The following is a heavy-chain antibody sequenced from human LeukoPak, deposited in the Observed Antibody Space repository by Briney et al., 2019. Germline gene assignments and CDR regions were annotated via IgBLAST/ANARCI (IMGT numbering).Heavy chain of an antibody. J-gene: IGHJ5*02. CDR2: VSQNGDGT. Sequence: GGSLRLSCAASGFTFRSFAMHWLRQAPGKGLEYVSAVSQNGDGTYYANSVKGRFTISRDNSRNMVYLQMDSLRPDDTAVYYCATMSWGTWGQGTLVTVSS. V-gene: IGHV3-64*01. D-gene: IGHD6-13*01. CDR3: ATMSWGT. CDR1: GFTFRSFA.